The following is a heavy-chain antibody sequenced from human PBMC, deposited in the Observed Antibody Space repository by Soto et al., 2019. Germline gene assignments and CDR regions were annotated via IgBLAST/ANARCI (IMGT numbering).Heavy chain of an antibody. CDR1: GFVFSTYG. Sequence: VWSLRLSCAASGFVFSTYGMHWVRQAPGKGLEWVAVISYDGNDKYYADSVKGRFTISRDNFKDTLYLQMNSLRAEDTAIYYWAKRGPTTGYHFYRSDVCDQGTTVTV. J-gene: IGHJ3*01. D-gene: IGHD4-17*01. V-gene: IGHV3-30*18. CDR2: ISYDGNDK. CDR3: AKRGPTTGYHFYRSDV.